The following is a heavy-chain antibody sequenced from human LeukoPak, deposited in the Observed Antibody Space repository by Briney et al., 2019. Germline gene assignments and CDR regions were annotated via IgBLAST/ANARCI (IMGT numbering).Heavy chain of an antibody. J-gene: IGHJ4*02. CDR1: GYTFTSYD. Sequence: GASVKVSCKASGYTFTSYDINGVRQATGQGLEWMGWMNPNSGNTGYAQKFQGRVTMTRNTSISTAYMELSSLRSEDTAVYYCARTHRKQWLANYFDYWGQGTLVTVSS. D-gene: IGHD6-19*01. V-gene: IGHV1-8*01. CDR3: ARTHRKQWLANYFDY. CDR2: MNPNSGNT.